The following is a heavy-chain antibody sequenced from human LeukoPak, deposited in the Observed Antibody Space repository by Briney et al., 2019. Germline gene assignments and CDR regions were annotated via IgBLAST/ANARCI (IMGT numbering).Heavy chain of an antibody. CDR1: GGSFSGYF. J-gene: IGHJ3*01. CDR3: ARFSRITWGDWGDAFDV. V-gene: IGHV4-34*01. D-gene: IGHD2-21*02. CDR2: IDDGGNT. Sequence: SETLSLMCSVYGGSFSGYFWSWIRQPPGKGLEWIGEIDDGGNTNYNPSLMSRVIVAMEKSKKQFSLVMRSVTAADTAIYYCARFSRITWGDWGDAFDVWGQGATVIVSS.